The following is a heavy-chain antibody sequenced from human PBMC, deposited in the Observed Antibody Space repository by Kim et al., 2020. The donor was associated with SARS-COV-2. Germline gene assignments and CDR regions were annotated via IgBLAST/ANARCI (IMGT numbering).Heavy chain of an antibody. CDR2: MNPNSGNT. Sequence: ASVKVSCKASGYTFTSYDINWVRQAPGQGLEWMGWMNPNSGNTGYAQKFQGRVTMTRNTSISTVYLQLSSLKVDDTAVYYCARGLLKGIVVVLASRLDYY. CDR1: GYTFTSYD. D-gene: IGHD2-21*01. J-gene: IGHJ6*01. V-gene: IGHV1-8*01. CDR3: ARGLLKGIVVVLASRLDYY.